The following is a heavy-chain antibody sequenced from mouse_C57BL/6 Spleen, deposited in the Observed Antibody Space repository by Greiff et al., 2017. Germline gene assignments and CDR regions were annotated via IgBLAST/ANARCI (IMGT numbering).Heavy chain of an antibody. D-gene: IGHD4-1*01. Sequence: VHVKQSGPELVKPGASVKIPCKASGYTFTDYNMDWVKQSHGKSLEWIGDINPNNGGTIYNQKFKGKATLTVDKSSSTAYLELRSLTSEDTAVYYCARTNWDGGYFDVWGTGTTLTVSS. V-gene: IGHV1-18*01. CDR3: ARTNWDGGYFDV. J-gene: IGHJ1*03. CDR1: GYTFTDYN. CDR2: INPNNGGT.